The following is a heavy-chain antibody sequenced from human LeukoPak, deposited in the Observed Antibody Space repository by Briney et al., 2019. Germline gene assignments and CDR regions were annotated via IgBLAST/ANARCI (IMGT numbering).Heavy chain of an antibody. CDR2: INPSGGST. Sequence: GASVKVSCKASGYTFTSYYMHWVRQAPGQGLEWMGIINPSGGSTSYAQKFQGRVTMTRDTSTSTVHMELSSLRSEDTAVYYCARDQVAEDGNNWFDPWGQGTLVTVSS. CDR1: GYTFTSYY. J-gene: IGHJ5*02. D-gene: IGHD6-19*01. CDR3: ARDQVAEDGNNWFDP. V-gene: IGHV1-46*01.